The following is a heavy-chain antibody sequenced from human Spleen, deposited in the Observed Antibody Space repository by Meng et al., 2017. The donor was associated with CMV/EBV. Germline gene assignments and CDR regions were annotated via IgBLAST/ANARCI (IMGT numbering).Heavy chain of an antibody. V-gene: IGHV4-61*01. J-gene: IGHJ4*02. Sequence: CSVSGGSVNSPNYYWSWIRQPPGKGLEWIGYIYYSGSTRYNPSLNSRLTISTDKSKNQFSLNLYSLTAADTALYYCAREWAGSSFDYWGQGALVTVSS. CDR3: AREWAGSSFDY. D-gene: IGHD6-19*01. CDR1: GGSVNSPNYY. CDR2: IYYSGST.